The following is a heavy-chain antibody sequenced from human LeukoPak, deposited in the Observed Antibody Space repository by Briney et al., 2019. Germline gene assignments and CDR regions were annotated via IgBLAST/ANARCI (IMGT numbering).Heavy chain of an antibody. CDR1: GFTFSSYW. CDR2: IKQDGSEK. V-gene: IGHV3-7*01. CDR3: AREVYYYDSSGYQDY. D-gene: IGHD3-22*01. Sequence: GGSLRLSCAASGFTFSSYWMSWVRQAPGKGLEWVANIKQDGSEKYYVDSVKGRFTISRDNAKNSLYLQMNSLRAEDTAVYYCAREVYYYDSSGYQDYWGQGTLVTVSS. J-gene: IGHJ4*02.